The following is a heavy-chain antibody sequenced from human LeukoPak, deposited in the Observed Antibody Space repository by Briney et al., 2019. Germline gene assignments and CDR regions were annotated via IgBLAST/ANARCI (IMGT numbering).Heavy chain of an antibody. CDR2: IKQDGSEK. CDR3: ARGLRGNWFDP. Sequence: GGSLRLSCAASGFTFSNYWMSWVRQAPGKGLEWVANIKQDGSEKYYVDSVKGRFTISRDNAKNSLHLQMNSLRAEDTAVYYCARGLRGNWFDPWGQGTLVTVSS. CDR1: GFTFSNYW. D-gene: IGHD5/OR15-5a*01. V-gene: IGHV3-7*04. J-gene: IGHJ5*02.